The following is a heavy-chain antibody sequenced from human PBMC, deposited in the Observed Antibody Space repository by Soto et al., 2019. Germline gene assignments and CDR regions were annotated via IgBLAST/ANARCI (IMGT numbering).Heavy chain of an antibody. J-gene: IGHJ6*02. V-gene: IGHV1-2*04. CDR2: INPNSGGT. D-gene: IGHD3-22*01. CDR3: ARSPRITMIVTKYSMDV. CDR1: GYTFTGYY. Sequence: ASVKVSCKASGYTFTGYYMHWVRQAPGQGLEWMGWINPNSGGTNYAQKFQGWVTMTRDTSISTAYMELSRLRPDDTAVYYCARSPRITMIVTKYSMDVWGQGTTVTVSS.